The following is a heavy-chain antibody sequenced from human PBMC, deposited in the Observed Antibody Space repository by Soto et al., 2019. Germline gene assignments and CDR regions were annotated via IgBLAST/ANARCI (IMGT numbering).Heavy chain of an antibody. V-gene: IGHV1-2*02. CDR1: GNTLTGYF. CDR3: AKDMAHYDFWSNNQRGLDV. Sequence: GASVKVSCKASGNTLTGYFLHWVRQARGQGLEWLGWLNSNSGGTKIAQKFQGRLAMTRDTSITTAYMELSRLTSDDTALYYCAKDMAHYDFWSNNQRGLDVWGQGTTVTVSS. J-gene: IGHJ6*02. D-gene: IGHD3-3*01. CDR2: LNSNSGGT.